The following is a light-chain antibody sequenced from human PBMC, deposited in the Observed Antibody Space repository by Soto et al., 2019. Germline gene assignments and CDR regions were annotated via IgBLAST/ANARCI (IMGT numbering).Light chain of an antibody. CDR1: SSDVGGYNY. CDR3: CSYAGSYTVV. J-gene: IGLJ1*01. CDR2: DVS. V-gene: IGLV2-11*01. Sequence: QSVLTQPRSVSGSPGQSVTISCTGTSSDVGGYNYVSWYQQHPGKAPKLMIYDVSKRPSGVPDRFSGSKSGNTASLTISGLQADDEADYYCCSYAGSYTVVFGTGTKVTV.